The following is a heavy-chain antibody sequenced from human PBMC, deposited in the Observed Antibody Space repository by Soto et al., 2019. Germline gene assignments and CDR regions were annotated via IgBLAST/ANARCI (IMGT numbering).Heavy chain of an antibody. CDR1: GGSISTYY. CDR3: ALTDYSNDGWFDP. D-gene: IGHD4-4*01. V-gene: IGHV4-59*01. Sequence: SQTLSLTCTISGGSISTYYWSWIRQPPGKGLEWIGYIYYSGSTNYNPSLKSRVTISLDTSKNQFSLKLSSVTAADTAVYYCALTDYSNDGWFDPWGQGTLVTVSS. J-gene: IGHJ5*02. CDR2: IYYSGST.